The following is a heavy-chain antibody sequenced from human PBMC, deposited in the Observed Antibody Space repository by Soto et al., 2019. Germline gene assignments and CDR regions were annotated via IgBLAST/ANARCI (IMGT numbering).Heavy chain of an antibody. CDR2: ISGTGGTT. V-gene: IGHV3-23*01. CDR3: AKFFVETGGSSGWPWSFHF. Sequence: EVQLLESGGGLVQPGGSLRLSCAAPGFTFSSYAMSWVRQAPGKGLEGVSAISGTGGTTYYADSVKGRFTISRDNSRNTLHLQMNSLRAEDTAIYYCAKFFVETGGSSGWPWSFHFWGQGTLVTVSS. CDR1: GFTFSSYA. D-gene: IGHD6-25*01. J-gene: IGHJ4*02.